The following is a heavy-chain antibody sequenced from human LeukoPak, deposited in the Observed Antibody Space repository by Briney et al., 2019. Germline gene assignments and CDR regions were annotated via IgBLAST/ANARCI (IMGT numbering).Heavy chain of an antibody. CDR2: ISSSSSYI. J-gene: IGHJ5*02. V-gene: IGHV3-21*01. D-gene: IGHD6-19*01. CDR1: GFTFSSYS. CDR3: ARETAIAVAGTVGNWFDP. Sequence: GGSLRLSCAASGFTFSSYSMNWVRQAPGKGLEWVSSISSSSSYIYYAGSVKGRFTISRDNAKNSLYLQMNSLRAEDTAVYYCARETAIAVAGTVGNWFDPWGQGTLVTVSS.